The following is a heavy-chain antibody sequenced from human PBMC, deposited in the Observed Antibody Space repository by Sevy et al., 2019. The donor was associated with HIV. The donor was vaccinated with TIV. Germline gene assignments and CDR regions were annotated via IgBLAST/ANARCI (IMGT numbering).Heavy chain of an antibody. D-gene: IGHD4-17*01. J-gene: IGHJ6*02. Sequence: ASLKVSCKASGYMFTDYYIHWVRQAPGQGLEWMAWINPNSGVTNYAQRFQGEVTVTRDTSISTAYMELSRLRSDDTAIYYCARLTTMPTSDLYGMDVWGQGTTVTVSS. V-gene: IGHV1-2*02. CDR3: ARLTTMPTSDLYGMDV. CDR1: GYMFTDYY. CDR2: INPNSGVT.